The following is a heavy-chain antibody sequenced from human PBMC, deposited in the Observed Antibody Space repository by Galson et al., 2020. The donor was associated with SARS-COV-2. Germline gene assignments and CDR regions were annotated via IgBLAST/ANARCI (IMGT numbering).Heavy chain of an antibody. J-gene: IGHJ2*01. Sequence: GGSLRLSCAASGFTFSSYAMHWVRQAPGKGLEWVAVISYDGSNKYYADSVKGRFTISSDNSKNTLYLQMNSLRAEDTAVYYCASERVGATGVYFDLWGRGTLVTVSS. V-gene: IGHV3-30*01. D-gene: IGHD1-26*01. CDR3: ASERVGATGVYFDL. CDR1: GFTFSSYA. CDR2: ISYDGSNK.